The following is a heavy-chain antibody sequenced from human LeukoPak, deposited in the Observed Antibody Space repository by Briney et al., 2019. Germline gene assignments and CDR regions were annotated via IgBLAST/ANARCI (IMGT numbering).Heavy chain of an antibody. CDR2: IYYSGST. J-gene: IGHJ6*02. D-gene: IGHD2/OR15-2a*01. CDR3: ARDAVLPAPIRMDV. V-gene: IGHV4-30-4*01. CDR1: GGSISSGDYY. Sequence: SETLSLTCTVSGGSISSGDYYWSWIRQPPGKGLEWIGYIYYSGSTDYNPSLKSQVSISVDTSKNQFSLKLSSVTAADTAVYYCARDAVLPAPIRMDVWGQGTTVTVSS.